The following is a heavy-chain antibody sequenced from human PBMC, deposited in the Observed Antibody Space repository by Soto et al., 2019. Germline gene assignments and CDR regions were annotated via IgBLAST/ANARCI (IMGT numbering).Heavy chain of an antibody. CDR1: GGSVSSGSHY. Sequence: QVQLQESGPGLVKSSETLSLTCTVSGGSVSSGSHYWSWIRQPPGKGLEWIGYIYNSGSTNYNPSLKSRVTISVDTSKNQFPLKLSPVTAADTAVYYCARAVRGLSPLDPWGQGTLVSVSS. CDR2: IYNSGST. CDR3: ARAVRGLSPLDP. V-gene: IGHV4-61*01. J-gene: IGHJ5*02. D-gene: IGHD3-10*01.